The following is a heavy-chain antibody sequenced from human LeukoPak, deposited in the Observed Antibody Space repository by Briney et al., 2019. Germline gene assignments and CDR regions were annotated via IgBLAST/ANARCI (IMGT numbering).Heavy chain of an antibody. CDR2: ISYDGSAK. D-gene: IGHD6-19*01. CDR1: GFTFNHYG. Sequence: GGTLRLSCAASGFTFNHYGLHWVRQAPGKGLEWVAVISYDGSAKYYADSVKGRFDISRDDSKNTLDLQMNSLRADDTAVYYCVRDVAPSGQYYFDYWGQGALVTVSS. CDR3: VRDVAPSGQYYFDY. V-gene: IGHV3-33*01. J-gene: IGHJ4*02.